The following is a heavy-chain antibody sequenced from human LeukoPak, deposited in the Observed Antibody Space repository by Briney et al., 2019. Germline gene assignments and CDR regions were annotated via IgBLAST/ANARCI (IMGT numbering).Heavy chain of an antibody. V-gene: IGHV3-30*04. Sequence: GTSLRLSCAASGFTFSSYAMHWVRQTPGKGLEWMAVISYDGTTKYYADSVKGRFTISRDKSKNTLYLQMNSLRAEDTAVYYCARVNYDFWSGYYYGWGQGTLVTVSS. CDR3: ARVNYDFWSGYYYG. D-gene: IGHD3-3*01. J-gene: IGHJ4*02. CDR1: GFTFSSYA. CDR2: ISYDGTTK.